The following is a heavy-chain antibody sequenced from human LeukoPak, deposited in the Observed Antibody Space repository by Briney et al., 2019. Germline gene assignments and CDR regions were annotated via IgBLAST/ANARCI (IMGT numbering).Heavy chain of an antibody. V-gene: IGHV3-15*01. CDR1: GFTFSKAW. Sequence: GGSLRLSCAASGFTFSKAWMSWVRQAPGKGLEWVGRIKSKSDGGTTDYAAPVRGRFTISRDDAKNTLYMQMNSLKTEDTAVYYCITDFRRGYTYGNHDYWGQGTLVTVSS. CDR2: IKSKSDGGTT. J-gene: IGHJ4*02. CDR3: ITDFRRGYTYGNHDY. D-gene: IGHD5-18*01.